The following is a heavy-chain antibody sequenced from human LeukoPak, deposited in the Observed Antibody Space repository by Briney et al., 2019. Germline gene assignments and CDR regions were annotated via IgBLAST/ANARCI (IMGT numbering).Heavy chain of an antibody. CDR1: GYTFTGYY. Sequence: GASVKVSCKSSGYTFTGYYMHWVRQAPGQGLEWMGWINPNSGGTNYAQKFQGRVTMTRDTSISTAYMELSRLRSDDTAVYYCARVIGIVGATTTFPFDYWGQGTLVTVSS. V-gene: IGHV1-2*02. CDR2: INPNSGGT. CDR3: ARVIGIVGATTTFPFDY. D-gene: IGHD1-26*01. J-gene: IGHJ4*02.